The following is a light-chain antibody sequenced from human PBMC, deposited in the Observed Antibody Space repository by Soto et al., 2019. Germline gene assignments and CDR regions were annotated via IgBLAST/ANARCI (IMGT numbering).Light chain of an antibody. Sequence: QSALTQPASVSGSPGQSITISCTGTSGDVGNYNYVSWYQHHPGKAPKLVIFGVSDRPSGISYRSSGFKSDNTASLTISGLQPEDEADYYCSSYTSSNTFVFGTGTKLTVL. V-gene: IGLV2-14*01. CDR1: SGDVGNYNY. CDR2: GVS. J-gene: IGLJ1*01. CDR3: SSYTSSNTFV.